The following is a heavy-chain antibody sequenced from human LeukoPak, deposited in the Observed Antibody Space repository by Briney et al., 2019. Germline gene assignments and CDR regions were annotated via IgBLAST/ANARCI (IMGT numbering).Heavy chain of an antibody. CDR2: INSDGGTT. CDR1: GFTFSGYY. Sequence: GGSLRLSCAASGFTFSGYYMFWVRQVPGKGLVWVSRINSDGGTTSYADSVKGRFTISRDNAKNTLYLQMNSLRAEDTAVYYCAHYDSSGYHAFGIWGQGTMVTVSS. J-gene: IGHJ3*02. V-gene: IGHV3-74*01. CDR3: AHYDSSGYHAFGI. D-gene: IGHD3-22*01.